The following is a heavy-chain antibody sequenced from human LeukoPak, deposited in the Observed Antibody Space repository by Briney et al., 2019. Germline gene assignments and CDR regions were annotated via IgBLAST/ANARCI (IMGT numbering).Heavy chain of an antibody. CDR2: ISYDGSNK. V-gene: IGHV3-30*18. Sequence: GGSLRLSCAASGFTFSSYGMHGVRQAPGKGREWVAVISYDGSNKYYADSVKGRFTISRDNSKNTLYLQMNSLRAEDTAVYYCAKDREVAGRGAYYYGMDVWGQGTTVTVSS. CDR1: GFTFSSYG. J-gene: IGHJ6*02. D-gene: IGHD6-19*01. CDR3: AKDREVAGRGAYYYGMDV.